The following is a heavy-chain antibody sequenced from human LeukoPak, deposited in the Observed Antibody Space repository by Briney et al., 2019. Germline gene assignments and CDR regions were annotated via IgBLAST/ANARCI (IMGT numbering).Heavy chain of an antibody. V-gene: IGHV1-2*02. J-gene: IGHJ4*02. CDR2: INPNSGGT. D-gene: IGHD3-22*01. CDR3: ARVLDSSGYYFVDY. CDR1: GYTFTGYY. Sequence: ASVKVSCKASGYTFTGYYMHWVRQAPGQGLEWMGWINPNSGGTNYAQKFQGRVTMTRDTSTSTVYMELSSLRSEDTAVYYCARVLDSSGYYFVDYWGQGTLVTVSS.